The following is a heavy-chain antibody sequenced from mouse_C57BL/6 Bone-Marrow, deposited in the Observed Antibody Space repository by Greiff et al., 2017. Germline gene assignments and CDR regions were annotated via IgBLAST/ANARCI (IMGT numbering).Heavy chain of an antibody. D-gene: IGHD2-4*01. J-gene: IGHJ2*01. CDR3: ADDYDWVAY. CDR2: ISSGSSTI. Sequence: EVMLVESGGGLVKPGGSLKLSCAASGFTFSDYGMHWVRQAPEQGLEWVAYISSGSSTIYYADTVKGRFTISRDNAKNTLFLQMTSLRSEDTAMYYCADDYDWVAYWGQGTTLTVSS. V-gene: IGHV5-17*01. CDR1: GFTFSDYG.